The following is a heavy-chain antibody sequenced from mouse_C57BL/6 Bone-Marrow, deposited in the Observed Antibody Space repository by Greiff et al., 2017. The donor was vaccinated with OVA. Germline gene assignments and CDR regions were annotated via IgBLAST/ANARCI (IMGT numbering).Heavy chain of an antibody. V-gene: IGHV1-36*01. CDR1: GFTFTDYY. CDR2: VYPYNGGT. J-gene: IGHJ4*01. D-gene: IGHD2-3*01. CDR3: AREGLLRLDY. Sequence: EVQLQESGPVLVKPGPSVKISCKASGFTFTDYYMHWVKQSHGKSLEWIGLVYPYNGGTSYNQKCKGKATLTVDTSSNTAHMELNSLTSDDSAVYYCAREGLLRLDYWGQGTSVTVSS.